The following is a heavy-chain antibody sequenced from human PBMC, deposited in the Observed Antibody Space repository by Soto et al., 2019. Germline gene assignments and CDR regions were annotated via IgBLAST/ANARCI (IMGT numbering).Heavy chain of an antibody. CDR1: GGTFSSYT. CDR2: IIPILGIA. V-gene: IGHV1-69*02. D-gene: IGHD5-18*01. CDR3: ASACLSYGYKCRVDY. J-gene: IGHJ4*02. Sequence: QVQLVQSGAEVKKPGSSVKVSCKASGGTFSSYTISWVRQAPGQGLEWMGRIIPILGIANYAQKFQGRVTNTADKSTSPAYMELSSLRSEDTAVYYCASACLSYGYKCRVDYWGQGTLVTVSS.